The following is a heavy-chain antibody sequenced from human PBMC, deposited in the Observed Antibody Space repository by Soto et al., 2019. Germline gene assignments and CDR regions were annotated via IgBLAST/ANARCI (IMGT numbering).Heavy chain of an antibody. D-gene: IGHD2-2*01. CDR1: GASINSY. CDR3: ARVSSASDREPRPFDY. V-gene: IGHV4-59*01. Sequence: QVQLQESGPGLVKPSETLSLTCSVSGASINSYWNWIRQPPGKGLEWIGYIYYSGTTNYNPSLKRRVTMSIDASHNQFPPKLRSETAADTAVYYCARVSSASDREPRPFDYWGQGHLVTVSS. J-gene: IGHJ4*02. CDR2: IYYSGTT.